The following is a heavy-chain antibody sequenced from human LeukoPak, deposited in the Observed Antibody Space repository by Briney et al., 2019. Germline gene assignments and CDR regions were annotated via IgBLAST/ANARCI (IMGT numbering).Heavy chain of an antibody. Sequence: ASVKVSCKVSGYTLTELSMHWVRQAPGKGLEWMGGFDPEDGETIYAQKFQGRVTITADKSTSTAYMELSSLRSEDTAVYYCATHPDYYDSSGYYSGSSDYWGQGTLVTVSS. J-gene: IGHJ4*02. D-gene: IGHD3-22*01. CDR2: FDPEDGET. V-gene: IGHV1-24*01. CDR3: ATHPDYYDSSGYYSGSSDY. CDR1: GYTLTELS.